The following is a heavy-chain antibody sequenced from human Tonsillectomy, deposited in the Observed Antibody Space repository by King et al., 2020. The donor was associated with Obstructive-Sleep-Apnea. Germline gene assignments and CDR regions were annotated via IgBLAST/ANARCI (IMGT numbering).Heavy chain of an antibody. CDR2: IYYSGST. J-gene: IGHJ4*02. CDR1: GGSISSSSYY. Sequence: LQLQESGPGLVKPSETLSLTCTVSGGSISSSSYYWGWIRQPPGKGLEWIGSIYYSGSTYYNPSLKSRVTISVDTSKNQFSLKLSSVTAAGTAVYYCASGGVGGADYFDYWGQGTLVTVSS. D-gene: IGHD1-26*01. V-gene: IGHV4-39*07. CDR3: ASGGVGGADYFDY.